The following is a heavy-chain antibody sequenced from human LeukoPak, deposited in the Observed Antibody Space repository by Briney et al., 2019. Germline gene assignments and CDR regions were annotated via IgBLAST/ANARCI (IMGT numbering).Heavy chain of an antibody. Sequence: SETLSLTCAVYGGSFSGDFWSWIRQPPGKGLEWIGSIYYSGNTYYNASLKSRVTISVDTSKNQFSLQLNSVTPEDTAVYYCASGGYGDSSLFDYWGQGTLVTVSS. CDR1: GGSFSGDF. CDR2: IYYSGNT. V-gene: IGHV4-34*01. J-gene: IGHJ4*02. D-gene: IGHD4-17*01. CDR3: ASGGYGDSSLFDY.